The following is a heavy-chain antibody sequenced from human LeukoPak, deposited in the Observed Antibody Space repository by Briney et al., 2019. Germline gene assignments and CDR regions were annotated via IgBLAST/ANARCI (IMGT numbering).Heavy chain of an antibody. Sequence: SETLSLTCTVSGGSISDADYYWGWIRQPPGKALEWIGYIYNSGNTNYNPSLKSRLVISADTSKNQFTLKLSSVTAADTAIYYCARSGSGSYYDKYYCGVDVWGRGTTVIVSS. CDR1: GGSISDADYY. CDR3: ARSGSGSYYDKYYCGVDV. V-gene: IGHV4-30-4*01. D-gene: IGHD3-10*01. CDR2: IYNSGNT. J-gene: IGHJ6*02.